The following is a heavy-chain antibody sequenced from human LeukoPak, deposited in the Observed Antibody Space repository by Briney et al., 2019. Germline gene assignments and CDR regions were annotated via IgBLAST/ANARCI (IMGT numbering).Heavy chain of an antibody. CDR1: GFTFTNYW. CDR3: ARDTRVAAAVTNAFDI. CDR2: IKQDRSEK. V-gene: IGHV3-7*03. D-gene: IGHD6-13*01. J-gene: IGHJ3*02. Sequence: GGSLRPSCAASGFTFTNYWMSWVRQAPGKGLELVANIKQDRSEKYYVDSVKGRFTISRDNAKNSLYLQMNSLRAEDTAVYYCARDTRVAAAVTNAFDIWGQGTMVTVSS.